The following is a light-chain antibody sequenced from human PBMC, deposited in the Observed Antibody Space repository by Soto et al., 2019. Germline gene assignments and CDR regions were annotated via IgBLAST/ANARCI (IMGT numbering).Light chain of an antibody. J-gene: IGLJ1*01. CDR1: SSDVGGYNY. CDR2: DVN. V-gene: IGLV2-14*03. CDR3: SSYTSSSAYV. Sequence: QSALTKPASVSGSPGQSITISCTGTSSDVGGYNYVSWYQQHPGKAPKLMIYDVNNRPSGVANRFSGSKSGNTASLTISGLQAEDEADYYCSSYTSSSAYVFGTGTKQTVL.